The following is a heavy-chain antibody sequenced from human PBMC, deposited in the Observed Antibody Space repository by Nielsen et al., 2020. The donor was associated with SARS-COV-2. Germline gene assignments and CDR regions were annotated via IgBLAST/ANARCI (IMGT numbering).Heavy chain of an antibody. Sequence: WVRQAPGHGLEWMGRINPNSGGTNYAQKFQGRVTMTTDTSTSTAYMELRSLRSDDTAVYYCARDLCSSTSCYFYYYYGMDVWGQGTTVTVSS. CDR3: ARDLCSSTSCYFYYYYGMDV. CDR2: INPNSGGT. J-gene: IGHJ6*02. D-gene: IGHD2-2*01. V-gene: IGHV1-2*06.